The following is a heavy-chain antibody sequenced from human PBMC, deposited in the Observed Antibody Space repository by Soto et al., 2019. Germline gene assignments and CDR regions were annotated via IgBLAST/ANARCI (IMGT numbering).Heavy chain of an antibody. CDR2: INAGNGNT. CDR3: PRGGYSYGYLAYLEY. Sequence: GASVKVSCKASGYTFPNYAIHWVRQAPGQRLEWMGWINAGNGNTKYSQKFQDRVTITRDTSASTGYMELSSLISEDTAVYYCPRGGYSYGYLAYLEYWGQGTLVPVSS. J-gene: IGHJ4*02. V-gene: IGHV1-3*01. CDR1: GYTFPNYA. D-gene: IGHD5-18*01.